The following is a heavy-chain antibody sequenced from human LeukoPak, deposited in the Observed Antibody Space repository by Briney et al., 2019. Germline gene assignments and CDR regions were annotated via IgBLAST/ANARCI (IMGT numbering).Heavy chain of an antibody. J-gene: IGHJ6*04. CDR2: TYYRSKWYN. CDR3: ARGSRAVAGTYYYYGMDV. Sequence: SPTLSLTCAISGDSVSSNSAAWNWLRQSPSRGLEWLGRTYYRSKWYNDYAVSVKSRITINPDTSKNQFSLQLNSVTPEDTAVYYCARGSRAVAGTYYYYGMDVWGKGTTVTVSS. V-gene: IGHV6-1*01. D-gene: IGHD6-19*01. CDR1: GDSVSSNSAA.